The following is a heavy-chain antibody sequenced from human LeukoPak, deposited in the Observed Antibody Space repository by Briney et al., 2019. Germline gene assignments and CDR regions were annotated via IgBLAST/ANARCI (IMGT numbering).Heavy chain of an antibody. J-gene: IGHJ4*02. D-gene: IGHD4/OR15-4a*01. CDR2: IKQDGSEK. CDR1: GFTFRNYW. CDR3: ATARSGGWDYGY. V-gene: IGHV3-7*01. Sequence: GGSLRLSCAASGFTFRNYWMSWVHQAPGKGLEWVANIKQDGSEKYYVDSVKGRFTISRDNAKNSVYLQMNSLRVEDTAVYYCATARSGGWDYGYWGQGTLVTVSS.